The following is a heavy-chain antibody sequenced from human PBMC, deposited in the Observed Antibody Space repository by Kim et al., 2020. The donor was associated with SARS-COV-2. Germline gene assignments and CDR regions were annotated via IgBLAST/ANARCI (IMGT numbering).Heavy chain of an antibody. V-gene: IGHV4-31*03. J-gene: IGHJ4*02. Sequence: SETLSLTCTVSGGSISSGGYYWSWIRQHPGKGLEWIGYIYYSGSTYYNPSLKSRVTISVDTSKNQFSLKLSSVTAADTAVYYCATRQYGGYADHWGQGTLVTDSS. CDR3: ATRQYGGYADH. CDR2: IYYSGST. CDR1: GGSISSGGYY. D-gene: IGHD5-12*01.